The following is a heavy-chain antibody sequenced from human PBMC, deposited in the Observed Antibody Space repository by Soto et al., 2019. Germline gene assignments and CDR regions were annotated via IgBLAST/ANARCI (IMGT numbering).Heavy chain of an antibody. CDR3: AKDKYYDILTGYYLDSPTDY. D-gene: IGHD3-9*01. J-gene: IGHJ4*02. Sequence: SGFNFSSYGMHWVRQAPGKGLEWVAVISYDGSNKYYADSVKGRFTISRDNSKNTLYLQMNSLRAEDTAVYYCAKDKYYDILTGYYLDSPTDYWGQGTLVTVSS. CDR2: ISYDGSNK. CDR1: GFNFSSYG. V-gene: IGHV3-30*18.